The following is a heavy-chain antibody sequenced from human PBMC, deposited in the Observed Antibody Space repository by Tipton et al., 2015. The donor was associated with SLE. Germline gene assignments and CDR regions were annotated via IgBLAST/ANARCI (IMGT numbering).Heavy chain of an antibody. V-gene: IGHV1-46*01. CDR2: INPSGGLT. J-gene: IGHJ4*02. Sequence: QLVQSGAEVKKPGASVKVSCMASGYIFTNYYMHWVRQAPGQGFEWMGMINPSGGLTTYAQRFQDRVIMTRDTSTSTVYMDLRSLRSDDTAVYYCARDVSEQWRAFDFWGQGTLVTVSS. D-gene: IGHD1/OR15-1a*01. CDR3: ARDVSEQWRAFDF. CDR1: GYIFTNYY.